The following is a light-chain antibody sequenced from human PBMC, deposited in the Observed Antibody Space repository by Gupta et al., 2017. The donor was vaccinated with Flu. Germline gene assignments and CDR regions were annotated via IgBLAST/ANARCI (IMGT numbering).Light chain of an antibody. Sequence: TLSLSPGERATLSCRASQSVSSSYLAWYQQKPGRAPRLLIYAASSRATGIPDRFSGSGSGTDFTLTISRLEPEDFAVYYCQQYGSSPPNTFGQGTKLEIK. CDR1: QSVSSSY. CDR3: QQYGSSPPNT. J-gene: IGKJ2*01. CDR2: AAS. V-gene: IGKV3-20*01.